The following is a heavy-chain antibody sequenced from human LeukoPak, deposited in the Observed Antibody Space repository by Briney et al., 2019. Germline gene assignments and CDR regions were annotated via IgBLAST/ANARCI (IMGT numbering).Heavy chain of an antibody. D-gene: IGHD6-13*01. CDR3: ARGKQLPLYYYYYMDV. V-gene: IGHV4-59*11. CDR2: IYSSGST. J-gene: IGHJ6*03. Sequence: SETLSLTCTVSGGSISSHHWSWIRQPPGKGLEWIGYIYSSGSTNYNPSLKSRVTISVDTSKNQFSLKLSSVTAADTAVYYCARGKQLPLYYYYYMDVWGKGTTVTVSS. CDR1: GGSISSHH.